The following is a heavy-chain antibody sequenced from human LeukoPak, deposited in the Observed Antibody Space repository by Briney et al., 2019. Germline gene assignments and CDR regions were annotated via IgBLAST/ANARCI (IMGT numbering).Heavy chain of an antibody. CDR3: ARGNGYGGLDH. CDR1: GGSISSYY. Sequence: SETLSLTCSVSGGSISSYYWSWIRQPPWKGLEYIGYIYYSGSTYYNPSLKSRVTISADTSNNQFSLKLRSVTAADTAVYYCARGNGYGGLDHWGQGTVVTVSS. D-gene: IGHD5-18*01. V-gene: IGHV4-59*01. CDR2: IYYSGST. J-gene: IGHJ4*02.